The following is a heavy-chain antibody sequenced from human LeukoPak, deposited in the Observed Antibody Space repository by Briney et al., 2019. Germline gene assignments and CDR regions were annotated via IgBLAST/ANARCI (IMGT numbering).Heavy chain of an antibody. D-gene: IGHD2-21*02. V-gene: IGHV1-8*01. Sequence: ASVKVSCKASGYTFTSYDINWVRQATGQGLEWMGWMNPNSGNTGNAQKFQGRVTMTEDTSTDTAYMELSSLRYGDTAVYYCATGPLGGGDCEHDYWGQGTLVTVSS. CDR1: GYTFTSYD. CDR3: ATGPLGGGDCEHDY. CDR2: MNPNSGNT. J-gene: IGHJ4*02.